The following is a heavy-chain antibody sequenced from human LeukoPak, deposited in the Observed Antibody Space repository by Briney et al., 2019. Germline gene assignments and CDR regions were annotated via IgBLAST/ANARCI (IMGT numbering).Heavy chain of an antibody. Sequence: ASVKVSCKASGYTFTSSGISWVRQAPGQGLEWMGWISAYNGNTNYAQNLQGRVTMTTDTSTSTAYMELRSLRSDDTAVYYCAREYYYDTSGYDCWGQGTLVTVSS. CDR1: GYTFTSSG. CDR3: AREYYYDTSGYDC. V-gene: IGHV1-18*01. J-gene: IGHJ4*02. CDR2: ISAYNGNT. D-gene: IGHD3-22*01.